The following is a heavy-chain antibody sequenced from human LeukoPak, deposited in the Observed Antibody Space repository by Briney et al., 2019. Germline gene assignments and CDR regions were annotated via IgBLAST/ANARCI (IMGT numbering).Heavy chain of an antibody. J-gene: IGHJ4*02. CDR2: IYYSGST. Sequence: PSETLSLSCTVSGGSISSYYWSWSRQPPGKGLEWIGYIYYSGSTNYNPSLKSRVTISVDTSKNQFSLKLSSVTAAVTAVYYCARGLRFLEWLTQDYWGQGTLVTVSS. V-gene: IGHV4-59*01. D-gene: IGHD3-3*01. CDR3: ARGLRFLEWLTQDY. CDR1: GGSISSYY.